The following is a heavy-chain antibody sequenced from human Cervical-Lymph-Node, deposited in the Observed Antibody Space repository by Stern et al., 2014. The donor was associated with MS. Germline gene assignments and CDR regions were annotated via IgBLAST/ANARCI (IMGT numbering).Heavy chain of an antibody. CDR2: IKGKTDGGTT. CDR3: STGAATWGFDY. Sequence: EDQLVESGGGLVKPGGSIRLSCAASGFTFSNAWMSWVRQAPGKGLEGVGRIKGKTDGGTTDYVAPVKGRFTISRDDSTNTVYLEMKSLKTEDTAVYYCSTGAATWGFDYWGQGTLVTVSS. J-gene: IGHJ4*02. V-gene: IGHV3-15*01. D-gene: IGHD3-16*01. CDR1: GFTFSNAW.